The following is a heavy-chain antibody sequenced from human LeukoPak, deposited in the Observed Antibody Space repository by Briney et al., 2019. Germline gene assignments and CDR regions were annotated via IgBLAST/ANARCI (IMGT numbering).Heavy chain of an antibody. CDR2: ISSSSSTM. V-gene: IGHV3-48*01. CDR1: RFTFSRYS. D-gene: IGHD5-12*01. J-gene: IGHJ4*02. Sequence: PGRSLRLSCAASRFTFSRYSMNWVRQAPGKGLEWVSYISSSSSTMYYADSVKGRFTISRDSAKNSLYLQMNSLRVEDTAVYYCARDPYSGYDLQAFDYWGQGTLVTVSS. CDR3: ARDPYSGYDLQAFDY.